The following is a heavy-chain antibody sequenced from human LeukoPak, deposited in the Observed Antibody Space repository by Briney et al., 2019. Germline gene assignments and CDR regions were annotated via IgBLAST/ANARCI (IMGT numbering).Heavy chain of an antibody. Sequence: GGSLRLSCAASGFTFSTYAMSCVRHAPGKGLEWVSAISGSGGSTYYADSVKGRFTISRDNSKNTLYLQMNSLRAEDTAVYYCAKDESPPYSSGWFDYWGQGTLVTVSS. V-gene: IGHV3-23*01. CDR3: AKDESPPYSSGWFDY. CDR2: ISGSGGST. D-gene: IGHD6-19*01. J-gene: IGHJ5*01. CDR1: GFTFSTYA.